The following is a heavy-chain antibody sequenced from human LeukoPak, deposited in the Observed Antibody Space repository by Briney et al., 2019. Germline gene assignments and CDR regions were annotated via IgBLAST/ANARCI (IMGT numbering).Heavy chain of an antibody. Sequence: GASVKVSCKASGYTFTNYDINWVRQAPGQGLEWMGWISAYNGNTNYAQKLQGRVTMTTDTSTSTAYMELRSLRSDDTAVYYCARGYYGSGLNWFGPWGQGTLVTVSS. D-gene: IGHD3-10*01. CDR3: ARGYYGSGLNWFGP. CDR2: ISAYNGNT. CDR1: GYTFTNYD. V-gene: IGHV1-18*01. J-gene: IGHJ5*02.